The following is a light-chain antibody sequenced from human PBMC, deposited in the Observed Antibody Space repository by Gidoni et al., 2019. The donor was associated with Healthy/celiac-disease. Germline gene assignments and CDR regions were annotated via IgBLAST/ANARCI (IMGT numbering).Light chain of an antibody. CDR2: DVS. J-gene: IGLJ2*01. Sequence: QSALTQPRSVSGSPGQSVTISCTGTSSDVGGHYYVSWYKQHPGKAPKLMIYDVSKRPSWVPDRFSGSKSCNTASLTISGLQAEDEADYYCCSYAGSYTFGVFGGGTKLTVL. V-gene: IGLV2-11*01. CDR1: SSDVGGHYY. CDR3: CSYAGSYTFGV.